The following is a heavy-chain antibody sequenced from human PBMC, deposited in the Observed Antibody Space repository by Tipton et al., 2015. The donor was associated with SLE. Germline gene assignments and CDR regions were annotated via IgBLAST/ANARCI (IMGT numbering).Heavy chain of an antibody. V-gene: IGHV4-39*07. Sequence: TLSLTCTVSGDSITSFNQYWGWIRQPPGRRLEYLASLYHSGDTYYNPSLRSRLTISMETSKNQFSLRLRSVTAADTAVYYCVRINSGASRLFDYWGQGMLVAVSS. CDR3: VRINSGASRLFDY. CDR1: GDSITSFNQY. D-gene: IGHD1-26*01. CDR2: LYHSGDT. J-gene: IGHJ4*02.